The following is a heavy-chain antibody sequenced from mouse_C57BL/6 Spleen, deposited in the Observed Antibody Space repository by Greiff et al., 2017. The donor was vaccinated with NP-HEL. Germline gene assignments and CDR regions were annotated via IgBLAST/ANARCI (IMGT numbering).Heavy chain of an antibody. Sequence: VQLKESGPGLAKPSQTLSLTCSVTGYSITSDYWNWVRKFPGNKLEYMGYISYSGSTYYNPSLKSRISITRDTSKNQYYLQLNSVPTEDTATDYCARIYDSDVGYWYFDDWGPGTTLTVSS. D-gene: IGHD2-4*01. V-gene: IGHV3-8*01. CDR2: ISYSGST. CDR1: GYSITSDY. CDR3: ARIYDSDVGYWYFDD. J-gene: IGHJ1*01.